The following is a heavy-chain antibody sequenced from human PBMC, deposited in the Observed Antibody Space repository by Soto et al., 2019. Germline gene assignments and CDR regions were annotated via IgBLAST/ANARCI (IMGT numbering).Heavy chain of an antibody. CDR1: GGSISSGDYY. CDR2: IYYSGST. Sequence: PPDTLSLTGTISGGSISSGDYYSSGMRQPPGEGLEWIGYIYYSGSTSYNPSLKRRVTISVDTSKNQFSLKLSSVTAADTAVYYCARDLPPYDFWTGSQAAGMDVWGQGTTVTVSS. CDR3: ARDLPPYDFWTGSQAAGMDV. V-gene: IGHV4-30-4*02. J-gene: IGHJ6*02. D-gene: IGHD3-3*01.